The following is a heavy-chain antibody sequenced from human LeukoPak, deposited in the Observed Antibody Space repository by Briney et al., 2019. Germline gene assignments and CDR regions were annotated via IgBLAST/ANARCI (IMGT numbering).Heavy chain of an antibody. Sequence: ASVKVSCKASGYTFTSYDINWVRQATGQGIEWMGWMNPNSGNTGYAQKIQGRVTMTRNTSISTAYMELSSLRSEDTAVYYCARTYCSSTSCYVYYMDVWGKGTTVTVSS. CDR3: ARTYCSSTSCYVYYMDV. D-gene: IGHD2-2*01. V-gene: IGHV1-8*01. CDR2: MNPNSGNT. CDR1: GYTFTSYD. J-gene: IGHJ6*03.